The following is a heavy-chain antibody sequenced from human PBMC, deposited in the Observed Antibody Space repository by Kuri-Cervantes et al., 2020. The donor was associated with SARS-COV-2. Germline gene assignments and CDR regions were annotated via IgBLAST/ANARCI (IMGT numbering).Heavy chain of an antibody. Sequence: GESLKISCAASGFTFSSYWMHWVRQAPGKGLVWVSVIYSGGSTYYADSVKGRFTISRDNSKNTLYLQMNSLRAEDTAVYYCAIKADFWSGYYTGYYYGMDVWGQGTTVTVSS. CDR2: IYSGGST. D-gene: IGHD3-3*01. V-gene: IGHV3-53*01. J-gene: IGHJ6*02. CDR1: GFTFSSYW. CDR3: AIKADFWSGYYTGYYYGMDV.